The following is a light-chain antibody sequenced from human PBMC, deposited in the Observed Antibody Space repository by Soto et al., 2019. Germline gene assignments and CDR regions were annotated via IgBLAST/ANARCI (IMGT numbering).Light chain of an antibody. J-gene: IGLJ1*01. V-gene: IGLV2-11*01. CDR2: DIY. CDR1: SSDVGRYSF. CDR3: CSHAGRSVV. Sequence: QSALTQPRSVSGSPGQSVTISCTGTSSDVGRYSFISWYQQHPGKAPKLTLYDIYKRPSGVPDRFSGSKSGNTASLTISGLQAEDETDYYCCSHAGRSVVFRTGTKVNVL.